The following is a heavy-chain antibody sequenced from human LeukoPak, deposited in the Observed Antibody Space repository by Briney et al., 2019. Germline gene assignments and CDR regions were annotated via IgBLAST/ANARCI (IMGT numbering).Heavy chain of an antibody. J-gene: IGHJ4*02. D-gene: IGHD3-3*01. CDR2: INHSGST. CDR1: GGSFSGYY. Sequence: PSETLSLTCAVYGGSFSGYYWSWIRQPPGKGLEWIGEINHSGSTNYNPSLKSRVTISVDTSKNQFSLKLSSVTAADTAVYYCARSILRFLLSGPSTYYFDYWGQGTLVTVSS. CDR3: ARSILRFLLSGPSTYYFDY. V-gene: IGHV4-34*01.